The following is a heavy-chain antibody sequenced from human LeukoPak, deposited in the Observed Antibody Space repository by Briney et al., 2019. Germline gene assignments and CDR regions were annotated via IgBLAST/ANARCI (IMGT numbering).Heavy chain of an antibody. CDR2: IYYSGST. D-gene: IGHD3-10*01. V-gene: IGHV4-59*01. Sequence: SETLSLTCTVSGGSISSYYWSWIRQPPGKGLEWIGYIYYSGSTNYNPSLKSRVTISVDTSKNQFSLKLSSMTAADTAVYYCTRVAFGDHFDIWGQGTMVTVSS. CDR1: GGSISSYY. CDR3: TRVAFGDHFDI. J-gene: IGHJ3*02.